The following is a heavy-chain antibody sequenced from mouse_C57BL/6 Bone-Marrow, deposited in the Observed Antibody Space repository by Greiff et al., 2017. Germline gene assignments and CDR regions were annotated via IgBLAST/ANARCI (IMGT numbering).Heavy chain of an antibody. CDR2: IYPGSGNT. V-gene: IGHV1-76*01. D-gene: IGHD1-1*01. Sequence: VKLMESGAELVRPGASVKLSCKASGYTFTDYYINWVKQRPGQGLEWIARIYPGSGNTYYNEKFKGKATLTAEKSSSTAYMQLSSLTSEDSAVYFCARTLYYYGSRDWFAYWGQGTLVTVSA. J-gene: IGHJ3*01. CDR3: ARTLYYYGSRDWFAY. CDR1: GYTFTDYY.